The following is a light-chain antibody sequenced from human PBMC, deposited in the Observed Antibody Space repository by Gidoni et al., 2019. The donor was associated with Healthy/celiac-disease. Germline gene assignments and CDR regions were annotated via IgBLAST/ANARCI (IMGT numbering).Light chain of an antibody. V-gene: IGLV3-19*01. CDR1: RPRSYY. J-gene: IGLJ2*01. CDR3: NSRDSSGNHVV. Sequence: SSELTHDPAVSVALGQTVRITCQGDRPRSYYASWYQQKPGQAPVLVIYGKNNRPSGIPDRFSGSSAGNTASLTITGAQAEDEADYYCNSRDSSGNHVVFGGGTKLTVL. CDR2: GKN.